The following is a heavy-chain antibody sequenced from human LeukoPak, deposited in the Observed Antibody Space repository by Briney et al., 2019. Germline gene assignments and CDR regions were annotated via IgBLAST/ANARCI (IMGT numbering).Heavy chain of an antibody. CDR1: GFTISNYG. J-gene: IGHJ4*02. V-gene: IGHV3-23*01. Sequence: PGGSLRLSCVASGFTISNYGTTWFRQAPGKGLEWVSGISGSGGGIDYADSVKGRFTISRDESKNSLYVQMNSLRAEDTAVYYCARDQSGSLDYWGQGTQVTVSS. CDR2: ISGSGGGI. D-gene: IGHD1-26*01. CDR3: ARDQSGSLDY.